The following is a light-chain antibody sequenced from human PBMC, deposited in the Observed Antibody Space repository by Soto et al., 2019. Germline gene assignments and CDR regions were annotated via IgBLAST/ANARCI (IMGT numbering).Light chain of an antibody. CDR3: QQSYSTPWT. CDR2: AAY. Sequence: DIQMTQSPSSLSASVGDRDTITCRASQSISSYLNWYQQKPGKAHKLLIYAAYSLQSGVQSRFSGSGSGTDFTLTIRSLQPEDFATYYCQQSYSTPWTFGQGTKVDIK. J-gene: IGKJ1*01. V-gene: IGKV1-39*01. CDR1: QSISSY.